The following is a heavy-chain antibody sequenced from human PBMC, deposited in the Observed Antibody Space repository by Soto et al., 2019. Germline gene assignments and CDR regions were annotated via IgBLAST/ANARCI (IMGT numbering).Heavy chain of an antibody. D-gene: IGHD5-18*01. V-gene: IGHV4-31*03. J-gene: IGHJ4*02. CDR3: ARGTRGYSYGYLFDY. CDR2: IYYSGST. Sequence: SETLSLTCTVSGGSISSGGYYWSWIRQHPGKGLEWIGYIYYSGSTYYNPSLKSRVTISVDTSKDQFSLKLSSVTAADTAVYYCARGTRGYSYGYLFDYWGQGTLVTVSS. CDR1: GGSISSGGYY.